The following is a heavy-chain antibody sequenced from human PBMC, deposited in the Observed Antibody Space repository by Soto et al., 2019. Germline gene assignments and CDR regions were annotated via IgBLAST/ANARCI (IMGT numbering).Heavy chain of an antibody. CDR1: GGTFSSYA. Sequence: QVQLVQSGAEVKKPGSSVKVSCKASGGTFSSYAISWVRQAPGQGLEWMGGNIPICGTANYAQKFQGRVTITADESTSTPYMELSSLRAEDTAVYYCARESSSQLHYYGMDVWGQGTTVTVSS. V-gene: IGHV1-69*12. CDR3: ARESSSQLHYYGMDV. D-gene: IGHD6-13*01. CDR2: NIPICGTA. J-gene: IGHJ6*02.